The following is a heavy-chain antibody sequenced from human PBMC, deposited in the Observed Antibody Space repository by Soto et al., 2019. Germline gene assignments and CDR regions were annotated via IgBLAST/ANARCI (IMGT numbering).Heavy chain of an antibody. V-gene: IGHV3-23*01. J-gene: IGHJ6*03. Sequence: PGGSLRLSCAASGFTFSSYAMSWVRQAPGKGLEWASGISGSGGSTYYADSVKGRSTISRDNSKNTLYLQMNSLRAEDTAVYYCGSSLHFYYYYMDVWGKGTTVTVSS. CDR2: ISGSGGST. CDR1: GFTFSSYA. D-gene: IGHD6-13*01. CDR3: GSSLHFYYYYMDV.